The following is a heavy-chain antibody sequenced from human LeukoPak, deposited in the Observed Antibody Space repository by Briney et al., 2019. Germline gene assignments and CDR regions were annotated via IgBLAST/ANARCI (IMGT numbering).Heavy chain of an antibody. Sequence: GGSLRLSCAASGFTFNNYWMTWVRQGPGKGLEWVANIKPGGNEKYYVESVKGRFTISRDNVKNSLYLQMNSLRAEDTAIYYCATFRFLGTWGQGTMVTVSP. V-gene: IGHV3-7*03. CDR1: GFTFNNYW. CDR2: IKPGGNEK. D-gene: IGHD3-3*01. CDR3: ATFRFLGT. J-gene: IGHJ3*01.